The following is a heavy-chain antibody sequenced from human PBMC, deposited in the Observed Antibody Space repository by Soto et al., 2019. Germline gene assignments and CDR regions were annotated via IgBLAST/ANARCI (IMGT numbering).Heavy chain of an antibody. J-gene: IGHJ4*02. CDR3: ARGGARPAY. D-gene: IGHD3-10*01. CDR1: GGSISSGDYY. Sequence: QVQLQESGPGLVKPSQTLSLTCTVSGGSISSGDYYWSWIRQPPGKGLEWIGYIYYSGSTYYNPSLQGPINITINTVKKPFPLKPGPGAAAETAGYFLARGGARPAYWGQGNLVTVSS. CDR2: IYYSGST. V-gene: IGHV4-30-4*01.